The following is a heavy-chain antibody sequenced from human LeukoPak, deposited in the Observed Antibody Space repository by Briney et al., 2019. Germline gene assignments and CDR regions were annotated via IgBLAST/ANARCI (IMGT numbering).Heavy chain of an antibody. Sequence: GGSLRLSCAASGFTFSSYSMNRARQAPGKGLEWVSSIIISSIYIYYADSVKGRFTISRDKDKNSLYLQMKRLSAEDTAVYYCARGGDYYDFWSGENWFDPWGQGTLVTVSS. CDR1: GFTFSSYS. D-gene: IGHD3-3*01. V-gene: IGHV3-21*01. CDR2: IIISSIYI. CDR3: ARGGDYYDFWSGENWFDP. J-gene: IGHJ5*02.